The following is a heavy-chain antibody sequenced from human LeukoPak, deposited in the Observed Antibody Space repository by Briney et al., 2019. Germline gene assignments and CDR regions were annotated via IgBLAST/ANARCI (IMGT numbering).Heavy chain of an antibody. J-gene: IGHJ5*02. CDR1: GFTFSSYG. Sequence: GRSLRLSCAASGFTFSSYGMHWVRQAPGKGLEWVAVISYDGSNKYYADSAKGRFTISRDNSKNTLYLQMNSLRAEDTAVYYCAKALQVMTTSDWFDPWGQGTLVTVSS. CDR2: ISYDGSNK. D-gene: IGHD4-11*01. CDR3: AKALQVMTTSDWFDP. V-gene: IGHV3-30*18.